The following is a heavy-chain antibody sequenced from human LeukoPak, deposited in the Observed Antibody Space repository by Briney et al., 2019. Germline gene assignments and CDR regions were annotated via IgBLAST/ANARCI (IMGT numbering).Heavy chain of an antibody. Sequence: GGSLRLSCAASGFTFSDYGMHWVRQTPGKGLGWVAVISYDGSNEYYRDSVKGRFTISRDNSKNTLYLQMNSLRAEDTAVYYCAKEMTTVTTTDHWGQGTLVTVSS. V-gene: IGHV3-30*18. CDR1: GFTFSDYG. J-gene: IGHJ4*02. CDR2: ISYDGSNE. CDR3: AKEMTTVTTTDH. D-gene: IGHD4-17*01.